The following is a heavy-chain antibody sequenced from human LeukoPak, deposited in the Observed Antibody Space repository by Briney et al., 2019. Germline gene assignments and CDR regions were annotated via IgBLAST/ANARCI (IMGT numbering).Heavy chain of an antibody. CDR1: GFTLSSYS. D-gene: IGHD3-10*02. CDR2: ISSSSSYI. Sequence: GGSLRLSCAASGFTLSSYSMNWVRQAPGKGLEWVSFISSSSSYIYYADSVKGRFTISRDNVKDSLYLQMNSLRAEDTAVYYCAREELRSAVSWGQGTLVTVSS. CDR3: AREELRSAVS. J-gene: IGHJ4*02. V-gene: IGHV3-21*05.